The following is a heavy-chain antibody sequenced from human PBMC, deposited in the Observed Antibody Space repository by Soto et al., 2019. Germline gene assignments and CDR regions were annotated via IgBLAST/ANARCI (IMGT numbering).Heavy chain of an antibody. V-gene: IGHV3-48*02. CDR1: GFTFSSYS. D-gene: IGHD5-18*01. Sequence: EVQLVESGGGLVQPGGSLRLSCAASGFTFSSYSMNWVRQAPGKGLEWLSYISSSISTMHYADSVKGRFTISRDNAKNSLYLQITRLRDEDTAVYYCAREVRDTAVADFDYWGQGTLVTVSS. J-gene: IGHJ4*02. CDR2: ISSSISTM. CDR3: AREVRDTAVADFDY.